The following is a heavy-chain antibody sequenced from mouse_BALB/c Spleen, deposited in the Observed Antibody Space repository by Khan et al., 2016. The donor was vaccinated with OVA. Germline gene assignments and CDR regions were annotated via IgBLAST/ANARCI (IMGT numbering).Heavy chain of an antibody. CDR1: GFSLTGYG. D-gene: IGHD2-4*01. Sequence: VELVESGPGLVAPSQSLSITCTVSGFSLTGYGVNWVRQPPGKGLELLGMLWGDGSTDYNSALKSRLSISKDNSKSQVFLKMNRLHTDDTARYYCAREIYYDYAYYYAMDYRGQGTSVTVSS. J-gene: IGHJ4*01. CDR2: LWGDGST. CDR3: AREIYYDYAYYYAMDY. V-gene: IGHV2-6-7*01.